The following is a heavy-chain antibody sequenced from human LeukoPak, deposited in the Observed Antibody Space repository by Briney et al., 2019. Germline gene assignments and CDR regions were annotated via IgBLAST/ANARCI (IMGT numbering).Heavy chain of an antibody. CDR3: ARMGLAAAFDY. J-gene: IGHJ4*02. D-gene: IGHD6-13*01. V-gene: IGHV3-53*01. Sequence: GGSLRHSCAASGFTVSSNYMSWVRQAPGKGLEWVSVIYSGGSTYYADSVKGRFTISRDNSKNTLYLQMNSLRAEDTAVYYCARMGLAAAFDYWGQGTVVTVSS. CDR2: IYSGGST. CDR1: GFTVSSNY.